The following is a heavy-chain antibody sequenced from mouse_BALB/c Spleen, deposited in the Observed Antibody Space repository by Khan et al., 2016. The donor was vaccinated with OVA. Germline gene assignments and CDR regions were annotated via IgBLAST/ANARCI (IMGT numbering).Heavy chain of an antibody. Sequence: QVRLQQSGPELVKPGALVKISCKASGYTFTSYDINWVMQRPGQGLEWIGWIYPGDGTTEYSEKFTGKATLTADKSSSTAYMQLSSLTAETTAVYFCARGGLRGVALDYWGQGTSVTVSS. CDR3: ARGGLRGVALDY. V-gene: IGHV1S56*01. J-gene: IGHJ4*01. CDR1: GYTFTSYD. CDR2: IYPGDGTT. D-gene: IGHD2-4*01.